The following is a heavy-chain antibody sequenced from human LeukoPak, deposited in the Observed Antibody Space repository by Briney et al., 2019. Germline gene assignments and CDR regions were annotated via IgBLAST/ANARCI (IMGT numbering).Heavy chain of an antibody. V-gene: IGHV4-39*07. CDR3: ARDRLVGYSYGYSYFDY. D-gene: IGHD5-18*01. CDR1: GGSISSSSYY. CDR2: IYYSGST. Sequence: SETLSLTCTVSGGSISSSSYYWGWIRQPPGKGLEWIGSIYYSGSTYCNPSLKSRVTISVDTSKNQFSLKLSSVTAADTAVYYCARDRLVGYSYGYSYFDYWGQGTLVTVSS. J-gene: IGHJ4*02.